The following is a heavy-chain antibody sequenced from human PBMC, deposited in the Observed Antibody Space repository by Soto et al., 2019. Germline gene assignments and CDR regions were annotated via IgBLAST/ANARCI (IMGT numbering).Heavy chain of an antibody. V-gene: IGHV3-21*01. CDR3: ARDSRLVAFDY. D-gene: IGHD2-2*01. Sequence: GGSLRLSCAASGFTFSSYSMNWVRQAPGKGLEWVSSISSSSSYIYYADSVKGRFTISRDNAKNSLYPQMNSLRAEDTAVYYCARDSRLVAFDYWGQGTLVTVSS. CDR2: ISSSSSYI. CDR1: GFTFSSYS. J-gene: IGHJ4*02.